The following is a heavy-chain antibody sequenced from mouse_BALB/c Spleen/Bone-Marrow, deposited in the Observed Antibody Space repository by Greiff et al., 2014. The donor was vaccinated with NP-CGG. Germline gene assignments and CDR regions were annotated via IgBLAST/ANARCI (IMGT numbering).Heavy chain of an antibody. V-gene: IGHV5-17*02. CDR2: ISSGSSTL. Sequence: DVQLVESGGGLVQPGGSRKLSCAASGFTFSSFGMHWVRQAPEKGLEWVAYISSGSSTLFYADTVKGRFTVSRDYPKNTLFLQMTSLRSEDTAMYFCTRGGNWDDFDSWGQGTTLTVSS. CDR3: TRGGNWDDFDS. J-gene: IGHJ2*01. D-gene: IGHD4-1*01. CDR1: GFTFSSFG.